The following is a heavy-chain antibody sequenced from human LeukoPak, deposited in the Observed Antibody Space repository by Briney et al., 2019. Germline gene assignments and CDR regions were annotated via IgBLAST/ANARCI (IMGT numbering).Heavy chain of an antibody. CDR1: GYSFTGYY. J-gene: IGHJ1*01. Sequence: ASVKVSCKASGYSFTGYYMYWVRQAPGQGLEWMGWINPTSGGTNYPQKFQGRVTMTRDTSISTAYMELSRLRSDDTAVYYCARTYSSSSGEYFQHWGQGTLVTVSS. V-gene: IGHV1-2*02. D-gene: IGHD6-13*01. CDR3: ARTYSSSSGEYFQH. CDR2: INPTSGGT.